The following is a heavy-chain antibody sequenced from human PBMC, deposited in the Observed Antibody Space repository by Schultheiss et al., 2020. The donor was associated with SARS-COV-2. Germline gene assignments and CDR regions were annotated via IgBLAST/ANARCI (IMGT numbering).Heavy chain of an antibody. CDR1: GGSISSGDYY. J-gene: IGHJ6*02. D-gene: IGHD3-3*02. CDR3: ARGVLADGMDV. CDR2: IYYSGST. V-gene: IGHV4-30-4*01. Sequence: LRLSCTVSGGSISSGDYYWSWIRQPPGKGLEWIGYIYYSGSTYYNPSLKSRVTISVDTSKNQFSLKLSSVTAADTAVYYCARGVLADGMDVWGQGTTVTVSS.